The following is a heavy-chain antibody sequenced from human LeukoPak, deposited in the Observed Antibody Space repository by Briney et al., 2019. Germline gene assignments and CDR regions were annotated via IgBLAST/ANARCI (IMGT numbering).Heavy chain of an antibody. CDR3: AEQRGEPRPGRYYFDY. Sequence: GGSLRLSCAASGFTFSSYGMHWVRQAPGKGLEWVAVISYDGSNKYYADSVKGRFTISRDNSKNTLYLQMNSLRAEDTAVYYCAEQRGEPRPGRYYFDYWGQGTLVTVSS. V-gene: IGHV3-30*18. J-gene: IGHJ4*02. D-gene: IGHD3-16*01. CDR2: ISYDGSNK. CDR1: GFTFSSYG.